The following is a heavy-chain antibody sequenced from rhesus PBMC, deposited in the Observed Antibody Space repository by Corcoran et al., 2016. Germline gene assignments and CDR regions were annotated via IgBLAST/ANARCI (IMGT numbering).Heavy chain of an antibody. V-gene: IGHV4S14*01. D-gene: IGHD6-25*01. Sequence: QVQLQESGPGLVKLSETLSLTCAVSGYSFSRGYYWHGIRHPPGKGLEWIGSNNGSDGSNYLSPTSKSRVTLTVDTSKNQFSLKLSSVTASEAAVDYCGRGGSRPFYGLGSWGQGVVVTVSS. J-gene: IGHJ6*01. CDR1: GYSFSRGYY. CDR3: GRGGSRPFYGLGS. CDR2: NNGSDGSN.